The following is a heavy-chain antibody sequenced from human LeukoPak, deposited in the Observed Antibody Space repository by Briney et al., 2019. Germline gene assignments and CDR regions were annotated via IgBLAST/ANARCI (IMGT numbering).Heavy chain of an antibody. CDR1: GFTFSSYW. V-gene: IGHV3-7*01. Sequence: PGGSLRLSCAASGFTFSSYWMSWVRQAPGKGLEWVANIKQDGSEKYYVDSVKGRFTISRDNAKNSLYLQMNSLRAEDTAVYYCARDGCSSTSCYRYMDVWGKGTTVTVSS. CDR2: IKQDGSEK. D-gene: IGHD2-2*01. CDR3: ARDGCSSTSCYRYMDV. J-gene: IGHJ6*03.